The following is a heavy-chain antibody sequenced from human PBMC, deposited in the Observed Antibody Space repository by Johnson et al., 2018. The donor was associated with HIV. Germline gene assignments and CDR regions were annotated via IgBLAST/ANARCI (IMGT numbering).Heavy chain of an antibody. Sequence: VQLVESGGGLVQPGGSLRLSCAASGFTVSSNYMSWVRQAPGKGLEWVSVIDSGGTTYYTDSVKGRFTISRDNSKNTLYLQMNSLRAEDTAVYYCANGGYSYGYDAFDIWGQGTMVTVSS. CDR3: ANGGYSYGYDAFDI. D-gene: IGHD5-18*01. CDR1: GFTVSSNY. J-gene: IGHJ3*02. V-gene: IGHV3-66*02. CDR2: IDSGGTT.